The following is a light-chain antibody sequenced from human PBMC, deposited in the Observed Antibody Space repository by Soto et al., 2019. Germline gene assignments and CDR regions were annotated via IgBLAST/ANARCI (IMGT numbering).Light chain of an antibody. J-gene: IGLJ3*02. CDR3: QAWDSNTAQV. CDR2: QHT. Sequence: SYELTQPPSVSVSPGQTASITCSGDKLGSRYASWYQQKPGQSPLLVIYQHTKRPSGIPERFSGSNSGNTATLTISGTQSVAEVDYLCQAWDSNTAQVFGGGTKLTVL. CDR1: KLGSRY. V-gene: IGLV3-1*01.